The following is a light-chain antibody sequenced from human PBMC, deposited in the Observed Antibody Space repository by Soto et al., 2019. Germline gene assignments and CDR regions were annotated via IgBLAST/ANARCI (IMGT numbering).Light chain of an antibody. CDR1: SGDVGNYDL. V-gene: IGLV2-23*02. J-gene: IGLJ3*02. CDR2: EVS. CDR3: CSYAGNGAWV. Sequence: QSALTQPASVSGSPGQSITISCSGSSGDVGNYDLVSWDQQIPGKAPQLMIFEVSRRPSRVSDRFSGSKSGNTASLTISGLQAEDEGDFYCCSYAGNGAWVFGGGTKLTVL.